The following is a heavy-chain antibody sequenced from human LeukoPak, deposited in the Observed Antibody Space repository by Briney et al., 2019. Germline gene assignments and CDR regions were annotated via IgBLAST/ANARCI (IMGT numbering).Heavy chain of an antibody. D-gene: IGHD3-22*01. J-gene: IGHJ3*02. CDR1: GFTFSSYA. V-gene: IGHV3-48*04. CDR2: ISSSGSTI. Sequence: GGSLRLSCAASGFTFSSYAMSWVRQAPGKGLEGVSYISSSGSTIYYADSVKARFTISRDNAKNSLYLQMNSLRAEDTAVYYCARDKVPMIVPHDAFDIWGQGTMVTVSS. CDR3: ARDKVPMIVPHDAFDI.